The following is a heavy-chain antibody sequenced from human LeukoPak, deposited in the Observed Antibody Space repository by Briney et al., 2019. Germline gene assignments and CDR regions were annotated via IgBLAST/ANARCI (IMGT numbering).Heavy chain of an antibody. CDR2: IYYTGNT. V-gene: IGHV4-59*08. CDR1: PLSVTNYY. Sequence: TSETLSLTCAVSPLSVTNYYWSWIRQPPGKGLEWIGYIYYTGNTNYSPSLKSRVTLSLDTSKNQFSLRLNSVTATDTAVYYCARHASYFYSSPYADWGQGTLVTVSS. CDR3: ARHASYFYSSPYAD. J-gene: IGHJ4*02. D-gene: IGHD3-22*01.